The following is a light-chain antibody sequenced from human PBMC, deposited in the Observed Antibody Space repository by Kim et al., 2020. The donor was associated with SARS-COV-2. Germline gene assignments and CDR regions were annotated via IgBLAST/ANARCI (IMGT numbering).Light chain of an antibody. CDR3: AAWDDSLSGWV. V-gene: IGLV1-47*01. CDR2: RNN. CDR1: SSHIGSNY. J-gene: IGLJ3*02. Sequence: QSVLTQPPSASGTPGQRVTISCSGSSSHIGSNYVYWYQQRPGTAPKLLIYRNNQRPSGVPDRFSGSKSGTSASLAISGLRSEDEADYYCAAWDDSLSGWVFGGGTQLTVL.